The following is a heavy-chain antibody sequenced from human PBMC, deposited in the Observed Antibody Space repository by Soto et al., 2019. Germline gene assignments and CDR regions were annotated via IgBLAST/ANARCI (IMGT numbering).Heavy chain of an antibody. Sequence: GESLKISCAASGFSFSSSGMHWVRQAPGKGLEWVAVIWYDGNKKYYGDSVRGRFTISRDNSKNTLYLEMNSLRAEDTAVYFCARGISDYIVVVPSALDVWGQGTTVTVSS. D-gene: IGHD2-2*01. CDR1: GFSFSSSG. V-gene: IGHV3-33*01. CDR2: IWYDGNKK. CDR3: ARGISDYIVVVPSALDV. J-gene: IGHJ6*02.